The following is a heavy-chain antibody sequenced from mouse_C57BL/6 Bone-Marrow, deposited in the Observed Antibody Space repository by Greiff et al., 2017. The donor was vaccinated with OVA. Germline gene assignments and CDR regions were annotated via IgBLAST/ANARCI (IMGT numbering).Heavy chain of an antibody. J-gene: IGHJ3*01. D-gene: IGHD2-5*01. CDR2: IDPENGDT. V-gene: IGHV14-4*01. CDR1: GFNIKDDY. CDR3: TTDYSNPWFAY. Sequence: QLQQSGAELVRPGASVKLSCTASGFNIKDDYMHWVKQRPEQGLEWIGWIDPENGDTEYASKFQGKATITADTSSNTAYLQLSSLTSEDTAVYYCTTDYSNPWFAYWGQGTLVTVSA.